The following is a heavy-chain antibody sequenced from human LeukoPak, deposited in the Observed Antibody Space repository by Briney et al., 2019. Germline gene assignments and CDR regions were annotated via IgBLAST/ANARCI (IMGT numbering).Heavy chain of an antibody. J-gene: IGHJ3*02. D-gene: IGHD2-2*01. CDR2: ISGSGGST. V-gene: IGHV3-23*01. Sequence: PGGSLRLSCAASGFTFSSYWMSWVRQAPGKGLEWVSAISGSGGSTYYADSVKGRFTISRDNSKNTLYLQMNSLRAEDTAVYYCAKDIVVVPSRSGDAFDIWGQGTMVTVSS. CDR3: AKDIVVVPSRSGDAFDI. CDR1: GFTFSSYW.